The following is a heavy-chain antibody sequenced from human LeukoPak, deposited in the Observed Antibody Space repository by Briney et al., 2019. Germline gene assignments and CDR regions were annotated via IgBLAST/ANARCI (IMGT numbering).Heavy chain of an antibody. CDR1: GFTFSSYA. Sequence: GGSLRLSCAASGFTFSSYAMHWVRQAPGKGLEWVAVISYDGSNKYYADSVKGRFTISRDNSKNTVYLQMNSLRAEDTAVYYCAKHSHDGSAPYYEVQFDSWGQGTLVTVSS. CDR2: ISYDGSNK. V-gene: IGHV3-30*04. J-gene: IGHJ4*02. D-gene: IGHD3-22*01. CDR3: AKHSHDGSAPYYEVQFDS.